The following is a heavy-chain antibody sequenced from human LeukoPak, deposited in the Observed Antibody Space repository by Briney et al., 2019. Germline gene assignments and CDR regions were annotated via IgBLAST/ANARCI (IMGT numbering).Heavy chain of an antibody. CDR3: AKSGTRSSWSPRVKTYFDY. CDR1: GFTFSSYS. Sequence: PGGSLRLSCAASGFTFSSYSMNWVRQAPGKGLEWVAVISSDGSNKYYADSVKGRFTISRDTSKNTLYLQMNSLRAEDMAVYYCAKSGTRSSWSPRVKTYFDYWGQGTLVTVSS. CDR2: ISSDGSNK. V-gene: IGHV3-30*18. J-gene: IGHJ4*02. D-gene: IGHD6-13*01.